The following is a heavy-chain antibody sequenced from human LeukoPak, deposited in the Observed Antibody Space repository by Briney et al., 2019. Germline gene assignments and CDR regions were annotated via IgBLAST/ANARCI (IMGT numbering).Heavy chain of an antibody. J-gene: IGHJ4*02. Sequence: PSETLSLTCTVSGDSISNSRSYWVWIRQPPGKGPEWIGNIYYTTGSTNYNPSLKSRVTISIDMSKNQFALSLTSVTAADTAVYYCARKREGPATGIDCWGQGTLVTVSS. V-gene: IGHV4-39*06. CDR1: GDSISNSRSY. D-gene: IGHD1-26*01. CDR2: IYYTTGST. CDR3: ARKREGPATGIDC.